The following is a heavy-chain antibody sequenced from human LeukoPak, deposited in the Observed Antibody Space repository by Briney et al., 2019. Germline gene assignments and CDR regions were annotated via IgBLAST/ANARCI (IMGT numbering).Heavy chain of an antibody. V-gene: IGHV4-61*02. D-gene: IGHD4-17*01. CDR2: IYTSGST. J-gene: IGHJ4*02. Sequence: SQTLSLTCTVSGGSISSGSYYWSWIRQPAGRGLEWIGRIYTSGSTNYNPSLKSRVTISVDTSKNQFSLKLSSVTAADTAVYYCAGEPFTPYGDYDPSYFDYWGQGTLVTVSS. CDR1: GGSISSGSYY. CDR3: AGEPFTPYGDYDPSYFDY.